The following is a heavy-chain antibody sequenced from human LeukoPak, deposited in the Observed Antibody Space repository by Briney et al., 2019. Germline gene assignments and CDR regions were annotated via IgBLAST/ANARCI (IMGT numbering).Heavy chain of an antibody. V-gene: IGHV3-66*01. Sequence: GGSLRLSCAASGFTVGSNTMSWVRQAPGKGLEWVSIIYSGGSTFYADSVKGRFTISRDNSKNTLYLQMNSLRTEDTAVYYCARGGSYFDISGYYFYWGQGTLVTVSS. CDR1: GFTVGSNT. CDR3: ARGGSYFDISGYYFY. J-gene: IGHJ4*02. D-gene: IGHD3-22*01. CDR2: IYSGGST.